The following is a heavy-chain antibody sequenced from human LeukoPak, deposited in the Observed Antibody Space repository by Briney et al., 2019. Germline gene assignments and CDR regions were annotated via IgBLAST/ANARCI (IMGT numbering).Heavy chain of an antibody. CDR1: GFTFSSYG. D-gene: IGHD1-26*01. V-gene: IGHV3-30*03. CDR3: ARDLKLSGSYYRIHEINDY. Sequence: GGSLRLSCAASGFTFSSYGMHWVRQAPGKGLEWVAVISYDGSNKYYADSVKGRFTISRDNSKNTLYLQMNSLRAEDTAVYYCARDLKLSGSYYRIHEINDYWGQGTLVTVSS. J-gene: IGHJ4*02. CDR2: ISYDGSNK.